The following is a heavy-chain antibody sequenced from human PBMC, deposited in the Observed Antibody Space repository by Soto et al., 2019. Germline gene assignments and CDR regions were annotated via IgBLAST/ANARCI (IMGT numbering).Heavy chain of an antibody. CDR2: IIPNSGGT. CDR1: GGTFSSYA. D-gene: IGHD1-1*01. V-gene: IGHV1-2*02. CDR3: ASDDPGSNDEGPRFDP. Sequence: QVQLVQSGAEVKKPGSSVKVSCKASGGTFSSYAISWVRQAPGQGLEWMGGIIPNSGGTNYAQKFQGRVTMTRDTSISTAYMELSRLRSDDTAVYYCASDDPGSNDEGPRFDPWGQGTLVTVSS. J-gene: IGHJ5*02.